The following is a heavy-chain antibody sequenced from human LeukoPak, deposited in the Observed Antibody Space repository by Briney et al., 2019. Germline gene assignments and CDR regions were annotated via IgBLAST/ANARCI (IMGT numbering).Heavy chain of an antibody. CDR1: GGSISSSNW. CDR3: ARATDGYYDSSGLGKTFDY. Sequence: SETLSLTCALSGGSISSSNWWSWVRQPPGKGLEWIGEIYHSGSTNYNPSLKSRVTISVDKSKNQFSLKLSSVTAADTAVYYCARATDGYYDSSGLGKTFDYWGQGTLVTVSS. V-gene: IGHV4-4*02. D-gene: IGHD3-22*01. CDR2: IYHSGST. J-gene: IGHJ4*02.